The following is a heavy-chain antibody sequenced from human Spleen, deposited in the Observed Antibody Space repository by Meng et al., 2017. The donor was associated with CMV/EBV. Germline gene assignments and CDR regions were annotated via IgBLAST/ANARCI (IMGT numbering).Heavy chain of an antibody. Sequence: GESLKISCAASGFAFSSYALHWVRRAPGKGLEWVSAIGTGGDTYYADSVMGRFTISRDNSKNTLYLQMNSLRAEDTAVYYCAKDRNPTMTTVTASWFDPWGQGTLVTVSS. D-gene: IGHD4-11*01. CDR2: IGTGGDT. J-gene: IGHJ5*02. CDR1: GFAFSSYA. CDR3: AKDRNPTMTTVTASWFDP. V-gene: IGHV3-47*02.